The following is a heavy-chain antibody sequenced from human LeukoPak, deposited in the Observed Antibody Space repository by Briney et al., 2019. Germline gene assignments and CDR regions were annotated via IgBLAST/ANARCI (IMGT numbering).Heavy chain of an antibody. CDR1: GGSISSSSYY. J-gene: IGHJ6*03. Sequence: SETLSLTCTVSGGSISSSSYYWGWIRQPPGKGLEWIGSAYYSGSTYYNPSLKSRVTISVDTSKNQFSLKLSSVTAADTAVYYCARHVYSSSWPVLNYYYYYMDVWGKGTTVTISS. CDR3: ARHVYSSSWPVLNYYYYYMDV. V-gene: IGHV4-39*01. D-gene: IGHD6-13*01. CDR2: AYYSGST.